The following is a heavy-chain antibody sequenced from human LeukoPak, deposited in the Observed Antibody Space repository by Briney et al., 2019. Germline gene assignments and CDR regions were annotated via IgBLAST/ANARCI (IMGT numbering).Heavy chain of an antibody. D-gene: IGHD3-10*01. CDR3: ARAPNYYGSGSYYTLDY. J-gene: IGHJ4*02. CDR2: IYYSGST. Sequence: QSSETLSLTCTVSGGSISSSSYYWGWIRQPPGKGLEWIGSIYYSGSTYYNPSLKSRVTISVDTSKNQFSLKLSSVTAADTAVYYCARAPNYYGSGSYYTLDYWGQGTLVTVSS. V-gene: IGHV4-39*07. CDR1: GGSISSSSYY.